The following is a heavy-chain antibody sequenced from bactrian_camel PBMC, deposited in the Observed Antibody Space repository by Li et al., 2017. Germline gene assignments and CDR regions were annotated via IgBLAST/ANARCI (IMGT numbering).Heavy chain of an antibody. Sequence: HVQLVESGGGSVQTGGSLRLSCETSEYTYSTYCMAWFRQAPGQEREGLAAIDTDGAIIYADSVKGRFTISRDMTKNVMYLEMDTLKPEDTAMYYCAAGERRLYGPHFDDYKYWGQGTQVTVS. CDR1: EYTYSTYC. J-gene: IGHJ4*01. CDR3: AAGERRLYGPHFDDYKY. CDR2: IDTDGAI. D-gene: IGHD3*01. V-gene: IGHV3S53*01.